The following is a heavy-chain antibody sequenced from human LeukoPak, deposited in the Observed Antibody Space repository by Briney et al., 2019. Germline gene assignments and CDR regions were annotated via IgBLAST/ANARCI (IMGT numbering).Heavy chain of an antibody. V-gene: IGHV4-59*13. J-gene: IGHJ3*01. CDR2: IYITGST. CDR1: GGSISSYY. D-gene: IGHD1-14*01. Sequence: SETLSLTCTVSGGSISSYYWTWIRQPPGKGLEWIGDIYITGSTNYNPYLKRRVTMSVDTSKNQFSLRLSSVTAADTAVYYCARVRIRETSYDASDVWGLGTMVTVSS. CDR3: ARVRIRETSYDASDV.